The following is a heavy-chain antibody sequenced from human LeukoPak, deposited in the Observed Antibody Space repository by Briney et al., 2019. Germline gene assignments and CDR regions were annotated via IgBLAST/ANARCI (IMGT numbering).Heavy chain of an antibody. V-gene: IGHV3-7*01. J-gene: IGHJ3*02. CDR2: IKQAGSEK. CDR3: PKGTVARSAFDI. D-gene: IGHD3/OR15-3a*01. CDR1: GFTSSGFW. Sequence: RRSLRLSCTVSGFTSSGFWISRVRQAAGHGLEWGANIKQAGSEKYHANSVKGRFTISRDNAKHSLYLQLNSLGAAHTTRHYCPKGTVARSAFDIWGLATMGTVSS.